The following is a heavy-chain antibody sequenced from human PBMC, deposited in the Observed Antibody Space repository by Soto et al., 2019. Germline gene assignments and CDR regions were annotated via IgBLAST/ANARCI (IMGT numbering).Heavy chain of an antibody. J-gene: IGHJ6*02. CDR2: IGQDGYEK. Sequence: GGSLRLSCAASGFAISKYWMSWVRQAPGEGLEWVANIGQDGYEKHYLDSVRGRFTISRDNARNSLYLYVNSLRADDSAVYYCTRGTDLRFCTGYSCPGINVWGPGTTVTVSS. CDR3: TRGTDLRFCTGYSCPGINV. D-gene: IGHD2-8*02. CDR1: GFAISKYW. V-gene: IGHV3-7*03.